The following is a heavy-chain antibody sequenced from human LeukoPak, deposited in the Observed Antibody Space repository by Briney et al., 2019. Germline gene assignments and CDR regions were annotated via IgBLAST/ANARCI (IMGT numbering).Heavy chain of an antibody. D-gene: IGHD6-13*01. CDR1: GYTFRIHG. CDR2: ISPYNDET. J-gene: IGHJ4*02. V-gene: IGHV1-18*01. Sequence: ASVKLSFTASGYTFRIHGIYWGRQAPGQGLGWMGWISPYNDETKYARRIQDRVILTTETSTTTAYMELRGPTSDDTAVYFCAREADTNSWYRPAFRLLAVWGQGTRVTVSS. CDR3: AREADTNSWYRPAFRLLAV.